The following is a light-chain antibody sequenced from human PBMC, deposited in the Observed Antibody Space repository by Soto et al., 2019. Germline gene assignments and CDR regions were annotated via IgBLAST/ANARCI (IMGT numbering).Light chain of an antibody. CDR1: QSVLHSSNNKNY. J-gene: IGKJ1*01. CDR2: WAS. V-gene: IGKV4-1*01. Sequence: DIEMTQSPDSLAVSLGERATINCKSSQSVLHSSNNKNYLAWYQQKPGQPPKLLFYWASTRESGVPDRFSGSGSGTDFTLTISSLQAEDVAVYYCQQYYTAPRTFGQGTKVEIK. CDR3: QQYYTAPRT.